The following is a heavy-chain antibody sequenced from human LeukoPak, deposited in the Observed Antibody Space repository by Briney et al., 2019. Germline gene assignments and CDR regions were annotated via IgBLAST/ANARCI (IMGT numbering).Heavy chain of an antibody. CDR2: IDSSGITI. CDR3: ARDSVGDLLDY. D-gene: IGHD4-17*01. CDR1: GFPFSSYE. J-gene: IGHJ4*02. Sequence: TGGSLRLSCAGSGFPFSSYEMNWLRQAPGNWLEWVSHIDSSGITIYYGDPVKGRFTISRDNAKNSIYLQMDSLRVEDTAIYYCARDSVGDLLDYWGQGTPVTVSS. V-gene: IGHV3-48*03.